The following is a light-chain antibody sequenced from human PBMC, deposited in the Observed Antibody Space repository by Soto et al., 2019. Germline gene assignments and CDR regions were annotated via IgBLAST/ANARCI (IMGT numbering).Light chain of an antibody. Sequence: QSVLTQPPSASGTPGQRVTISCSGSSSNIGSNTVNWYQQLPGTAPKLPIYSNNQRPSGVPDRFSGSKSGTSASLAISGLQSEDEADYYCPARDDSLNGHVVFGGGTKVTVL. V-gene: IGLV1-44*01. CDR3: PARDDSLNGHVV. J-gene: IGLJ2*01. CDR2: SNN. CDR1: SSNIGSNT.